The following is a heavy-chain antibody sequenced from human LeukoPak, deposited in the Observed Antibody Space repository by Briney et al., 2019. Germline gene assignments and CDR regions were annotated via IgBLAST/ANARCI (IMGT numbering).Heavy chain of an antibody. CDR2: IYYSGST. Sequence: PSETLSLTCTVSGGSISSGGYYWSWIRQHPGKGLEWIGYIYYSGSTYYNPSLKSRVTISVDTSKNQFSLKLSSVTAADTAVYYCARYDSSGYLGDYWGQGTLVTVSS. D-gene: IGHD3-22*01. V-gene: IGHV4-30-4*08. CDR1: GGSISSGGYY. CDR3: ARYDSSGYLGDY. J-gene: IGHJ4*02.